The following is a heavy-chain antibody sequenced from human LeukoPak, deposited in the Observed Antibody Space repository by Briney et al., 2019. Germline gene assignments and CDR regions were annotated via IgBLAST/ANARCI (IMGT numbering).Heavy chain of an antibody. V-gene: IGHV4-59*01. CDR3: ARESIAVAGTGYYYYGMDV. J-gene: IGHJ6*02. CDR2: IYYSGST. D-gene: IGHD6-19*01. Sequence: SETLSLTCTVSGGSISSYYWSWIRQPPGKGLEWIGYIYYSGSTNYNPSLKSRVTISVDTSKNQFSLKLSSVTAADTAVYYCARESIAVAGTGYYYYGMDVWGQGTTVTVSS. CDR1: GGSISSYY.